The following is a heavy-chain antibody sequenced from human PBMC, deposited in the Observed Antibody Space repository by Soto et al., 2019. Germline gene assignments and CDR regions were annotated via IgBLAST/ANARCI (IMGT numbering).Heavy chain of an antibody. CDR1: GYSFTSYW. Sequence: PGESLKISCKGSGYSFTSYWIGWVRQMPGKGLEWMGIIYPGDSDTRYSPSFQGQVTISADKSISTAYLQWSSLKASDTAMYYCATQDYYDSSGPPRGDIWGQGTMVTVSS. V-gene: IGHV5-51*01. J-gene: IGHJ3*02. CDR3: ATQDYYDSSGPPRGDI. D-gene: IGHD3-22*01. CDR2: IYPGDSDT.